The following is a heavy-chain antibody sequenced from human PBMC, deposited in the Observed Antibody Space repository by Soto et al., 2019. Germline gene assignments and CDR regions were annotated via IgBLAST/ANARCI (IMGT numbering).Heavy chain of an antibody. V-gene: IGHV4-31*03. CDR2: IYYSGST. D-gene: IGHD3-10*01. J-gene: IGHJ6*02. Sequence: SETLSLTCTVSGGSISSGGYYWRWIRQHPGKGLEWIGYIYYSGSTYYNPSLKSRVTISVDTSKNQFSLKLSSVTAADTAVYYCARVLLWFGELEVWGQGTTVTVSS. CDR1: GGSISSGGYY. CDR3: ARVLLWFGELEV.